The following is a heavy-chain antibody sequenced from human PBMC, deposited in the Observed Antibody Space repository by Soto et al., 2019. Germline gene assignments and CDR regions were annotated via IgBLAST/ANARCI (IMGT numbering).Heavy chain of an antibody. V-gene: IGHV3-30*18. J-gene: IGHJ3*02. CDR1: GFTSSSFV. Sequence: QVQLVESGGGVVQPGTSLRLSCAASGFTSSSFVIHWVRQAPGKGLEWLAVISSDGNNQYYADSVKGRFTISRDNSKKTLYLQVNSLRAEDTAVYFYAKERRVLDAFDIWGQGKMVTVS. CDR2: ISSDGNNQ. CDR3: AKERRVLDAFDI.